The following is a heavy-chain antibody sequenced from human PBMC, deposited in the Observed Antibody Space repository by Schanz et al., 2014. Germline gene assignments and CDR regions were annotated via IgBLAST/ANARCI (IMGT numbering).Heavy chain of an antibody. D-gene: IGHD3-10*01. V-gene: IGHV3-33*01. J-gene: IGHJ4*02. CDR1: GLNFDYYG. Sequence: QVQLVESGGGVVQPGRSLRLSCATSGLNFDYYGMNWVRQAPGKGLEWVANIGYDGSEKYYVDSVKGRFTISRDNSKDTLYLQMSGLTPEDTAVYYCARGPIPIQGVPMDFWGQGTLGTVSS. CDR3: ARGPIPIQGVPMDF. CDR2: IGYDGSEK.